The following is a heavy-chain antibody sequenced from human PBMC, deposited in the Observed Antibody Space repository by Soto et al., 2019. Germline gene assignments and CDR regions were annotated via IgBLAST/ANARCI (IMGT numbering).Heavy chain of an antibody. CDR2: IYHSGST. J-gene: IGHJ4*02. V-gene: IGHV4-4*02. CDR3: SSSGWYGYYFDY. Sequence: QVQLQESGPGLVKPSGTLSLTCAVSGGSISSSNWWSWVRQPPGKGLEWIGEIYHSGSTNYNPSLNSRGTISVDKSKNQFSLKLSSVTAADTAVYYCSSSGWYGYYFDYWGQGTLVTVSS. D-gene: IGHD6-19*01. CDR1: GGSISSSNW.